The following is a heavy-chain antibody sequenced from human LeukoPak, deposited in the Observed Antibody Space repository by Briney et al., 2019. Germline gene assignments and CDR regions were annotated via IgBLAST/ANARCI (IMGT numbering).Heavy chain of an antibody. CDR1: GFTFSSYA. V-gene: IGHV3-23*01. Sequence: GGSLRLSCAASGFTFSSYAMMWVRQAPGKGLEWVSTVSGGGGDTYYADSVKGRFTISRDNSKNTLYLQMNSLRGEDTAVYYCAKGAAAGQVDWFDPWGQGTLVTVSS. CDR3: AKGAAAGQVDWFDP. J-gene: IGHJ5*02. CDR2: VSGGGGDT. D-gene: IGHD6-13*01.